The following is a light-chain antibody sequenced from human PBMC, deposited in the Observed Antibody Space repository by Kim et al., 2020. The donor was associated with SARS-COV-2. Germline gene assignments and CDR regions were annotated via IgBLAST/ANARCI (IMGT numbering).Light chain of an antibody. Sequence: GQRVTIFVSGNDSNVGNNFVYWYQQLPGTAPKLLIYNNNQRPSGVSDRFSGSKTGTSASLAISGLRPEDEADYYCATWDDSLSGLFGSGTKVTVL. V-gene: IGLV1-47*01. CDR2: NNN. CDR1: DSNVGNNF. J-gene: IGLJ1*01. CDR3: ATWDDSLSGL.